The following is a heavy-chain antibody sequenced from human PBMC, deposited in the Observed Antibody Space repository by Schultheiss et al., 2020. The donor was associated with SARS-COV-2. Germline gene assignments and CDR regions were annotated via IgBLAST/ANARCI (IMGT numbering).Heavy chain of an antibody. J-gene: IGHJ6*03. CDR2: IYYSGSS. V-gene: IGHV4-39*01. CDR1: GGSISSSSYY. CDR3: ARRPLAGLFTDPYYMDV. D-gene: IGHD3-22*01. Sequence: SETLSLTCTVSGGSISSSSYYWGWIRQPPGKGLEWIGYIYYSGSSNYNPSLKSRVTISVDTSKNQFSLKLTSVTAADTAVYFCARRPLAGLFTDPYYMDVWGTGTTVTVSS.